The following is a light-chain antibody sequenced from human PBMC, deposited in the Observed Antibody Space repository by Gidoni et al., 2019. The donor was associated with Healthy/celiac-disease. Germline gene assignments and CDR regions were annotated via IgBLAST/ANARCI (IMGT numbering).Light chain of an antibody. CDR1: QSVSSY. J-gene: IGKJ4*01. V-gene: IGKV3-11*01. Sequence: VFTQSPAPLSLSPGERATLSCRTSQSVSSYLAWYQQKPGQAPRLLIYDASNRATGIPARFSGSGSGTDFTLTISSLEPEDFAVYYCQQRSNWPSFGGGTKVEIK. CDR3: QQRSNWPS. CDR2: DAS.